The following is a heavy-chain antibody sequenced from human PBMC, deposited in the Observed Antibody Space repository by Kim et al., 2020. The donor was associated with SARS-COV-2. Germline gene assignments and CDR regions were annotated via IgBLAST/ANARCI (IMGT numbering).Heavy chain of an antibody. V-gene: IGHV4-39*01. D-gene: IGHD2-21*02. CDR2: IYYSGST. Sequence: SETLSLTCTVSGGSISSSSYYWGWIRQPPGKGREWIGSIYYSGSTYYNPALKSRVTISVDTSKNQFSLKLSSVTAAATAVYYWARHYCGGDCYPDDAFDIWGQGTMVTVSS. CDR3: ARHYCGGDCYPDDAFDI. J-gene: IGHJ3*02. CDR1: GGSISSSSYY.